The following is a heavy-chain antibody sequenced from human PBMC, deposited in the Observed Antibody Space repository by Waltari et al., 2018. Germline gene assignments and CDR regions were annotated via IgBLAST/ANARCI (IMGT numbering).Heavy chain of an antibody. CDR3: ASHDYGDYFYFDY. CDR1: VGSISSSSSY. D-gene: IGHD4-17*01. Sequence: QLQLQESGPGLVKPSETLSLTCTVSVGSISSSSSYWGWIRQPPGKGLEWIGRIYYRGNTHHNPTLKRRVTSTIDTSKNQFSRKLGSVTAADTAVYYCASHDYGDYFYFDYWGQGTLVTVSS. J-gene: IGHJ4*02. V-gene: IGHV4-39*01. CDR2: IYYRGNT.